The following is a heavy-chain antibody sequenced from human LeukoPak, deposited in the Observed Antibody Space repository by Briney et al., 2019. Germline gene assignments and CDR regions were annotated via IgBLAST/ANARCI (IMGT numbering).Heavy chain of an antibody. CDR1: GYSFTNYD. V-gene: IGHV1-18*01. CDR3: ARDPNYYGSGPNNWFDP. CDR2: ISAYNGNT. Sequence: ASVKVSCKASGYSFTNYDINWVRQATGQGLEWMGWISAYNGNTNYAQKLQGRVTMTTDTSTSTAYMELRSLRSDDTAVYYCARDPNYYGSGPNNWFDPWGQGTLVTVSS. D-gene: IGHD3-10*01. J-gene: IGHJ5*02.